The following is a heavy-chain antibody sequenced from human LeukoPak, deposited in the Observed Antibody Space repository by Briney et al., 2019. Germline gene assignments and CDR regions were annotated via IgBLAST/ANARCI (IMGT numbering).Heavy chain of an antibody. Sequence: GGSVRVSCTASGYTFTSYDINWVRQATGQGLEWMGWMNPNSGNTGYAQKFQGRVTITRNTSISTAYMELSSLRSEDTAVYYCARGQELSDYWGQGTLVTVSS. J-gene: IGHJ4*02. CDR1: GYTFTSYD. V-gene: IGHV1-8*03. CDR3: ARGQELSDY. CDR2: MNPNSGNT.